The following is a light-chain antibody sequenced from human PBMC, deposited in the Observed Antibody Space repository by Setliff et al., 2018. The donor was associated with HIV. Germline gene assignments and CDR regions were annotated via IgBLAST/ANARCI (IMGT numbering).Light chain of an antibody. CDR3: CSYAGSSTFD. J-gene: IGLJ1*01. V-gene: IGLV2-23*02. CDR2: EVS. CDR1: SSDVGSYDL. Sequence: SALTQPASVSGSPGQSITISCTGTSSDVGSYDLVSWYQQHPGKAPKVMIYEVSKRPSGVSNRFSGSKSGNTASLTISGLQAEDEADYYCCSYAGSSTFDFGIGTKVTVL.